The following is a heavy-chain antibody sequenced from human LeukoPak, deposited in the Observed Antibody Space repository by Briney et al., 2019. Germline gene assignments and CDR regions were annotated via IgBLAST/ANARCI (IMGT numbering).Heavy chain of an antibody. Sequence: ASVKVSCKLSGYTGIELSMNWVRQAPGKGLEWLGGFVPEDAETVYAQRFQGRVTMTEDTSTDTAYMELSRLTSEDTAVYYCATHTIVGVMTYGFPIWGRGTLVTVSS. CDR2: FVPEDAET. V-gene: IGHV1-24*01. D-gene: IGHD3-3*01. CDR3: ATHTIVGVMTYGFPI. J-gene: IGHJ3*02. CDR1: GYTGIELS.